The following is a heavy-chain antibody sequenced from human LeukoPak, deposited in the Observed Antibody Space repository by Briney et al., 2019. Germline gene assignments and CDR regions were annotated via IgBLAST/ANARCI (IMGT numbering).Heavy chain of an antibody. V-gene: IGHV3-23*01. D-gene: IGHD3-22*01. Sequence: WIRQPPGKGLEWVSAITASAGSTFYADSVKGRFTISRDNSKNTLYLQMNSLRAEDTAVYYCAKVPSSGYYDYWGQGTLVTVSS. CDR3: AKVPSSGYYDY. CDR2: ITASAGST. J-gene: IGHJ4*02.